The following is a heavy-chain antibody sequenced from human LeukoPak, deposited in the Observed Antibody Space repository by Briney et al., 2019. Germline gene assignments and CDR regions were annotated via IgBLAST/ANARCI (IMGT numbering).Heavy chain of an antibody. D-gene: IGHD2-2*03. CDR3: ARFRRYGYFEY. CDR2: IKQDGSEK. Sequence: SGGSLRLSCAASGFTFSSYWMSWVRQAPGKGLEWVANIKQDGSEKYYVDSVKGRFTISRDNAKNSLYPQMNSLRAEDTAVYYCARFRRYGYFEYWGQGTLVTVSS. J-gene: IGHJ4*02. V-gene: IGHV3-7*03. CDR1: GFTFSSYW.